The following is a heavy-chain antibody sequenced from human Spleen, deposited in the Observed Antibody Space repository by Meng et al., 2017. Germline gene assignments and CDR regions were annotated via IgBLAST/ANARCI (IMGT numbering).Heavy chain of an antibody. Sequence: SETLSLTCTLPGFSITSGYYWSWIRQPPGKGLEWIGYINYGGSTDYSPSLKSRVTISVDTSKNQFSLKLTSVTAADTAVYYCARERYYYYGMDVWGQGTTVTVSS. CDR1: GFSITSGYY. V-gene: IGHV4-61*01. CDR3: ARERYYYYGMDV. J-gene: IGHJ6*02. CDR2: INYGGST.